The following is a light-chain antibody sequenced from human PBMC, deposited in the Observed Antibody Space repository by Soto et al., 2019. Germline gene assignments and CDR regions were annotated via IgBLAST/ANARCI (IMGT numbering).Light chain of an antibody. Sequence: QSVLTQAPSVSEAPGQRVTISCTGTSSDIGAGYDVHWYQQLPGAAPKLLIYSNAIRPSGVPDRFSASKSGTSASLAITGLRAEDEADYYCQSYDSSLTTYVFGTGTKVTVL. CDR1: SSDIGAGYD. V-gene: IGLV1-40*01. J-gene: IGLJ1*01. CDR3: QSYDSSLTTYV. CDR2: SNA.